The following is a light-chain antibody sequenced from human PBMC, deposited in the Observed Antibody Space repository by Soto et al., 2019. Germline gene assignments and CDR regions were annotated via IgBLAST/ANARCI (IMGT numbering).Light chain of an antibody. CDR1: QSVSTK. J-gene: IGKJ3*01. Sequence: EIVMTQSPGILSLSPGETATLSCRASQSVSTKLAWYQQRPGQTPRLLIYNASTRATGVPARFSGGGSVTEFSLTISSLQSDDLAVYYCHQYNTWPPHFTVGPGTKVDVK. CDR3: HQYNTWPPHFT. V-gene: IGKV3-15*01. CDR2: NAS.